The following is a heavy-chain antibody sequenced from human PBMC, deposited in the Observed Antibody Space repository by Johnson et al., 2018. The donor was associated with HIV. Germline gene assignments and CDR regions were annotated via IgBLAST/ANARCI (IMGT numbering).Heavy chain of an antibody. D-gene: IGHD3-3*01. Sequence: VQLVVSGGGVVQPGRSLRLSCAASGFTFSNYAMYWVRQPPGKGLEWVSGLGTAGDTYYAGSLKGRFPIPRDDAQNSLYLQMNSLRAGDTAVYYCARGGSRTTIFGVDINMGAFDIWGQGTMVTVSS. J-gene: IGHJ3*02. CDR1: GFTFSNYA. CDR2: LGTAGDT. CDR3: ARGGSRTTIFGVDINMGAFDI. V-gene: IGHV3-13*01.